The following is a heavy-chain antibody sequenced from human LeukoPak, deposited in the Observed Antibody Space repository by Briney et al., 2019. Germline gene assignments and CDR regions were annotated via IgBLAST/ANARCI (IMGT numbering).Heavy chain of an antibody. Sequence: ASVKVSCKASGGTFSSYAISWVRQAPGQGLEWMGGIIPIFGTANYAQKFQGRVTITADESTSTAYMELSSLRSEDTAVYYCARAGYYDSSGPHEAFDIWGQGTMVTVSS. J-gene: IGHJ3*02. CDR1: GGTFSSYA. CDR2: IIPIFGTA. V-gene: IGHV1-69*13. CDR3: ARAGYYDSSGPHEAFDI. D-gene: IGHD3-22*01.